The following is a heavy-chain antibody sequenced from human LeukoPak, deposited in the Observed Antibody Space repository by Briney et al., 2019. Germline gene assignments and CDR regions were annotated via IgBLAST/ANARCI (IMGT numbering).Heavy chain of an antibody. CDR2: ISAYNGNT. Sequence: ASVKVSCKASGYTFTSYGISWVRQAPGQGLEWMGLISAYNGNTNYAQKLQGRVTMTTDTSTSKAYMELRSLRYDDTAVYYCARGSYYDSSGYQHYWGQGTLVSVSS. D-gene: IGHD3-22*01. J-gene: IGHJ4*02. CDR1: GYTFTSYG. V-gene: IGHV1-18*01. CDR3: ARGSYYDSSGYQHY.